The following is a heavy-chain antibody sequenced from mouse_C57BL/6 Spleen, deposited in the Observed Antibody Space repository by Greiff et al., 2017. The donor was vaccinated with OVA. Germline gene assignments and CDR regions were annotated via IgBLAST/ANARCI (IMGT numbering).Heavy chain of an antibody. J-gene: IGHJ2*01. CDR1: GYSITSGYY. CDR3: ARGATNWDDY. Sequence: EVQLQQSGPGLVKPSQSLSLTCSVTGYSITSGYYWNWIRQFPGNKLEWMGYISYDGSNNYNPSLKNRISITRDTSKNQFFLKLNSVTTEDTATYYCARGATNWDDYWGQGTTLTVSS. CDR2: ISYDGSN. V-gene: IGHV3-6*01. D-gene: IGHD4-1*01.